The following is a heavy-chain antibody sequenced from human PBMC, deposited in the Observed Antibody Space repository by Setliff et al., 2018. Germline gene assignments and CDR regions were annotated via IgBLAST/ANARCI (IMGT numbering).Heavy chain of an antibody. D-gene: IGHD3-10*01. CDR2: FFYSGDT. CDR1: GASVRSHY. J-gene: IGHJ4*02. V-gene: IGHV4-59*02. CDR3: ARDRTYYGSGTYTRYFDY. Sequence: KPSETLSLTCTVSGASVRSHYWSWIRQSPEKGLEWIGFFFYSGDTKSNPSLKSRVTMSVDTSKNQLSLKLNSVTAADTAVYHCARDRTYYGSGTYTRYFDYWGQGTLVTVSS.